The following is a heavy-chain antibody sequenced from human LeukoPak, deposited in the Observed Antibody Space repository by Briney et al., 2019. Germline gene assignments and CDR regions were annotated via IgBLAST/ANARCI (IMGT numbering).Heavy chain of an antibody. Sequence: PSETLSLTCTVSGYSISSGYYWSWIRQPPGKGLEWIGYIYYSGSTSYNPSLKSRVTISVDTSNNQLSLKVNSVTAADTAMYYCVKSNSRYQPWTLDTWGRGTMVTVSS. V-gene: IGHV4-61*01. CDR2: IYYSGST. CDR1: GYSISSGYY. CDR3: VKSNSRYQPWTLDT. D-gene: IGHD2-2*01. J-gene: IGHJ3*02.